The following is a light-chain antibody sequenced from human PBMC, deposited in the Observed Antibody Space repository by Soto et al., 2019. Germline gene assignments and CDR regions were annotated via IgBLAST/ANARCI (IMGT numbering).Light chain of an antibody. J-gene: IGLJ1*01. Sequence: QSVLTQPASVSGSPGQSITISCTGTSSDVGGYNSVSWYQQHPGKAPKLMIYDVTNRPSGVSNPFSGSKSGNTASLTISGLQPEDEADYYCSSYTTSNTRQIVFGTGTKVTVL. CDR2: DVT. V-gene: IGLV2-14*01. CDR3: SSYTTSNTRQIV. CDR1: SSDVGGYNS.